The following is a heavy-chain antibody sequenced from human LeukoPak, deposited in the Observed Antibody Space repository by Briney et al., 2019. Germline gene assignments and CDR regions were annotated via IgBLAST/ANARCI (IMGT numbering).Heavy chain of an antibody. CDR1: GGSISSYY. CDR2: IYTSGST. D-gene: IGHD2-2*01. CDR3: ARALGVVIPASIGYYFDY. V-gene: IGHV4-4*07. J-gene: IGHJ4*02. Sequence: PSETLSLTCTVSGGSISSYYWSWIRQPAGKGLEWIGRIYTSGSTNYNPSLKSRVTMSVDTSKNQFSLKLSSVTAADTAVYYCARALGVVIPASIGYYFDYWGQGTLVTVSS.